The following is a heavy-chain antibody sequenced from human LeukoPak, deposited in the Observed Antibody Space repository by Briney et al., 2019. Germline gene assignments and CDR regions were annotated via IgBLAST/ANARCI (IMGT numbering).Heavy chain of an antibody. CDR2: ISSSSSYI. D-gene: IGHD6-19*01. J-gene: IGHJ4*02. CDR1: GFTFSSYS. Sequence: GGSLRLSCAASGFTFSSYSMNWVRQAPGKGLEWVSSISSSSSYIYYADSVRGRFTISRDNAKNSLYLQMNSLRAEDTAVYYCASQQWLDGAYYFDYWGQGTLVTVSS. V-gene: IGHV3-21*01. CDR3: ASQQWLDGAYYFDY.